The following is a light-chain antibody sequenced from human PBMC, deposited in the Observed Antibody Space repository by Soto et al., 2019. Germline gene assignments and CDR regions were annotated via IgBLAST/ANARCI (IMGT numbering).Light chain of an antibody. CDR2: EVS. Sequence: QSALTQPASVSGSPGQSITISCAGTSSDVGGYNYVSWYQQHPGNAPKLMIYEVSNRPSGVSNRFSGSKSGNTASLTISGPQAEDEADYYCSSYTSSSTWVFGTGTKVTVL. V-gene: IGLV2-14*01. J-gene: IGLJ1*01. CDR3: SSYTSSSTWV. CDR1: SSDVGGYNY.